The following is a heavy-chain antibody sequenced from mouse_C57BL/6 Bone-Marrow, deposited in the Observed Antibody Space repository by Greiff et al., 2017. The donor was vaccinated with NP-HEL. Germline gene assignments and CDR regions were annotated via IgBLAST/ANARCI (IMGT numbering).Heavy chain of an antibody. CDR3: ARFYYYGSAGAWFAY. CDR1: GFTFTDYY. Sequence: EVMLVESGGGLVQPGGSLSLSCAASGFTFTDYYMSWVRQPPGKALEWLGFIRNKANGYTTEYSASVKGRFTISRDNSQSILYLQMNALRAEDSATYYCARFYYYGSAGAWFAYWGQGTLVTVSA. J-gene: IGHJ3*01. V-gene: IGHV7-3*01. CDR2: IRNKANGYTT. D-gene: IGHD1-1*01.